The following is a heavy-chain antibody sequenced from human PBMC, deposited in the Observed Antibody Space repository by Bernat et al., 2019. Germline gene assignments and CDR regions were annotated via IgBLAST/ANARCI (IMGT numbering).Heavy chain of an antibody. D-gene: IGHD2-15*01. J-gene: IGHJ3*02. V-gene: IGHV3-30-3*01. CDR3: AGGQGDIVVVVAATLDDAFDI. CDR2: ISYDGSNK. Sequence: QVQLVESGGGVVQPGRSLRLSCAASGFTFSSYAMHWVRQAPGKGLEWVAVISYDGSNKYYADSVKGRFTISRDNSKNTLYLQMNSLRAEDTAVYYCAGGQGDIVVVVAATLDDAFDIWGQGTMVTVSS. CDR1: GFTFSSYA.